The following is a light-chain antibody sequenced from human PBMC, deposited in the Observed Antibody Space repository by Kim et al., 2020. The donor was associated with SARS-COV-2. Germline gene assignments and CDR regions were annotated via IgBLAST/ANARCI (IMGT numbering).Light chain of an antibody. J-gene: IGLJ2*01. CDR1: TNDH. CDR3: SSYTRSRTLL. V-gene: IGLV2-14*02. Sequence: VSGSPGQSITTSCTGTTNDHVSWYQQHPGKAPKLMIYDVYKWPSGVSHRFSGSKSDNTASLTISGLQADDEADYYCSSYTRSRTLLFGGGTKVTVL. CDR2: DVY.